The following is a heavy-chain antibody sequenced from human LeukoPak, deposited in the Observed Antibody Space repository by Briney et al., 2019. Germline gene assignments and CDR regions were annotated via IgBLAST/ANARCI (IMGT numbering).Heavy chain of an antibody. V-gene: IGHV4-39*07. CDR1: GGSISSSSYY. Sequence: PSETLSLTCTVSGGSISSSSYYWAWLRQPPGKGLEWIGNIYFSGNTYYNPSLKSRVTISVDTSKNQFSLKLSSVTAADTAVYYCARFSTYYYDSSGYTYAFDIWGQGTMVTVSS. J-gene: IGHJ3*02. CDR2: IYFSGNT. D-gene: IGHD3-22*01. CDR3: ARFSTYYYDSSGYTYAFDI.